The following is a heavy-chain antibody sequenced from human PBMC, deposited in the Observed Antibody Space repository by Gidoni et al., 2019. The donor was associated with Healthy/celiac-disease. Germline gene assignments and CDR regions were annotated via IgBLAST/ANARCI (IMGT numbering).Heavy chain of an antibody. CDR3: ARDPYGGKSGDY. Sequence: EVQLVESGGGLVQPGGSLRLSCAASGFTVSSNYMSWVRQAPGKGLEWVSVIYSGGSTYYADSVKGIFTISRDNSKNTLYLQMNSLRAEDTAVYYCARDPYGGKSGDYWGQGTLVTVSS. J-gene: IGHJ4*02. V-gene: IGHV3-66*01. D-gene: IGHD4-17*01. CDR2: IYSGGST. CDR1: GFTVSSNY.